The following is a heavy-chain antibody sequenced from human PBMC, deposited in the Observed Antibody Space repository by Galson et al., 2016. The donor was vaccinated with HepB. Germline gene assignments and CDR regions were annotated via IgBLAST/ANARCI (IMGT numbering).Heavy chain of an antibody. CDR1: GFSFSDYS. D-gene: IGHD3-22*01. Sequence: SLRLSCAASGFSFSDYSMHWVRQAPGKGLEWLAYISYDGRNKYSGDSGKGRFTVSRDNSKNTLYLQMSSLRPEDTAVYYCAKARSGYYSDFDFWGQGTLVSVSS. V-gene: IGHV3-30*18. CDR2: ISYDGRNK. J-gene: IGHJ4*02. CDR3: AKARSGYYSDFDF.